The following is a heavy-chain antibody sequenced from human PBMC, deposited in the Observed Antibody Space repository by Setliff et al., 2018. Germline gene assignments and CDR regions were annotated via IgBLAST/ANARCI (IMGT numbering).Heavy chain of an antibody. CDR1: GYIFNTFG. CDR2: INTNTGNT. J-gene: IGHJ4*02. V-gene: IGHV1-3*04. Sequence: ASVKVSCKASGYIFNTFGISWLRRAPGQGLEWMGWINTNTGNTKYSKNFQDRVAITRDTSASTAYMELSSLTSEDTAVYFCARGSRGFDYWGQGALVTVSS. CDR3: ARGSRGFDY.